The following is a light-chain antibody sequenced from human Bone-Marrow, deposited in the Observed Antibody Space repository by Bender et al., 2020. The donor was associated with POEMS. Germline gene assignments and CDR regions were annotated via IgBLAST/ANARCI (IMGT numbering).Light chain of an antibody. Sequence: QSALTQPASVSGSPGQSITISCTGSRSDVGGYNYVSWYQQYPGRAPKLVIFDVSNRPSGFSNRFSGSKSGNTASLTISGLQAEDEADYFCSSFTSSSTLVFGIGTKVTVL. CDR1: RSDVGGYNY. CDR2: DVS. J-gene: IGLJ1*01. CDR3: SSFTSSSTLV. V-gene: IGLV2-14*01.